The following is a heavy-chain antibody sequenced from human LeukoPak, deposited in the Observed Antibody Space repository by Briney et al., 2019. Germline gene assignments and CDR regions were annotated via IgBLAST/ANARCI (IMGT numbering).Heavy chain of an antibody. V-gene: IGHV1-8*01. CDR1: GYTFSSND. CDR2: MNPHSGNT. CDR3: AREGNRSSDSSASYPLDY. Sequence: AASVKVSCKASGYTFSSNDINWVRQATGQGLEWMGWMNPHSGNTGYAQKFQGRVTITRNSSMSTAYMELSSLRSEDTAVYYCAREGNRSSDSSASYPLDYWGQGTLVTVSS. D-gene: IGHD1-26*01. J-gene: IGHJ4*02.